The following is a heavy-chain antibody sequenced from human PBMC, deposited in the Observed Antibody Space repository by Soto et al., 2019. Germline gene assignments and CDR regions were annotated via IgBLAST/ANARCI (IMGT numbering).Heavy chain of an antibody. Sequence: SETLSLTCAVSGGSISSGGYSWNWIRQPPGKGLEWIGNIYHSGSTYYNASLKSRVTISVDRSKNQFSLELSSVTAADTAVYYCARGLITGGHYSGGWYYFDSWGQGTQVTVSS. CDR1: GGSISSGGYS. V-gene: IGHV4-30-2*01. J-gene: IGHJ4*02. CDR2: IYHSGST. D-gene: IGHD6-19*01. CDR3: ARGLITGGHYSGGWYYFDS.